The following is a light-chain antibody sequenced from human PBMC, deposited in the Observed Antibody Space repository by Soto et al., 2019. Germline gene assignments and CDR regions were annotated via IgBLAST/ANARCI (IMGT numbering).Light chain of an antibody. J-gene: IGKJ4*01. CDR2: GAS. CDR3: QHYNGWPL. Sequence: EIVMTQSPAALSLSPGERVTLSCRANQAVATSLAWYQFRPGQAPRLLIYGASISATGVPDRFSGSGSGTEFTLTISSLESEDFATYFCQHYNGWPLFGGGTKVEIK. CDR1: QAVATS. V-gene: IGKV3-15*01.